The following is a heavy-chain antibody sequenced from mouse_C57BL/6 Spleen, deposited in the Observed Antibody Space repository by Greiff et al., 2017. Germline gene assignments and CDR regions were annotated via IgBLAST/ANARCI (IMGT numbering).Heavy chain of an antibody. J-gene: IGHJ1*03. V-gene: IGHV5-9*01. D-gene: IGHD1-1*01. CDR3: ARRRDYGSSYGYFDV. Sequence: EVKLVESGGGLVKPGGSLKLSCAASGFTFSSYTMSWVRQTPEKRLEWVATISGGGGNTYYPDSVKGRFTISRDNAKNTLYLQMSRLRSEDTALYYCARRRDYGSSYGYFDVWGTGTTVTVSS. CDR1: GFTFSSYT. CDR2: ISGGGGNT.